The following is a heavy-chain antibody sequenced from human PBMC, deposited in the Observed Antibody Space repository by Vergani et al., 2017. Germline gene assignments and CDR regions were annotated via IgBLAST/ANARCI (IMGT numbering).Heavy chain of an antibody. CDR1: GGSISSGSYY. V-gene: IGHV4-61*02. CDR2: IYTSGST. Sequence: QVQLQESGPGLVKPSQTLSLTCTVSGGSISSGSYYWSWIRQPAGKGLEWIGRIYTSGSTNYNPSLKSRVTISVDTSKNQFSLKLSSVTAADTAVYYCARAIFPGTSSGYDNNFDYWGQGTLVTVSS. CDR3: ARAIFPGTSSGYDNNFDY. J-gene: IGHJ4*02. D-gene: IGHD5-12*01.